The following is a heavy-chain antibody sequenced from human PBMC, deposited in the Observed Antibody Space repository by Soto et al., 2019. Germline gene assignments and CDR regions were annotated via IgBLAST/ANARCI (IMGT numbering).Heavy chain of an antibody. CDR3: ALHHSDYDFFHYAMDV. V-gene: IGHV3-23*01. Sequence: GGSLILSCAASGFTLSNYAVSWVRQAPGKGLEWVSGISGSGGSTFYADSVQGRFTISRDNSKNTLYLQMNSLRVEDTAEYYCALHHSDYDFFHYAMDVWAQGTTVTVSS. CDR1: GFTLSNYA. J-gene: IGHJ6*02. CDR2: ISGSGGST. D-gene: IGHD4-4*01.